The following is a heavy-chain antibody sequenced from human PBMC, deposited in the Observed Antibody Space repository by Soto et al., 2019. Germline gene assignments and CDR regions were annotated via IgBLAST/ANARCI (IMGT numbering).Heavy chain of an antibody. CDR2: ISSSGSTI. J-gene: IGHJ4*02. V-gene: IGHV3-48*03. Sequence: ESGGGLVQPGGSLRLSCAASGFTFSSYEMNWVRQAPGKGLEWVSYISSSGSTIYYADSVKGRFTISRDNAKNSLYLQMNSLRAEDTAVYYCARETYYYDSSGAVDYWGQGTLVTVSS. D-gene: IGHD3-22*01. CDR3: ARETYYYDSSGAVDY. CDR1: GFTFSSYE.